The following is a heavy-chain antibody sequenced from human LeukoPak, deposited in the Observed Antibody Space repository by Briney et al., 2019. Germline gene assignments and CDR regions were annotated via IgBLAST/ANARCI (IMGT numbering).Heavy chain of an antibody. CDR3: AKVYFDPSGVF. D-gene: IGHD3-22*01. CDR1: GFTFRTYR. V-gene: IGHV3-7*01. J-gene: IGHJ4*02. CDR2: IKEDGSEK. Sequence: PGGSLRLSCVASGFTFRTYRMSWVRQAPGKGLEWVGNIKEDGSEKYYVDSVKGRFTMSRDNAKNSLYLQMDNLRVEDTAIYYCAKVYFDPSGVFWGQGALVTVSS.